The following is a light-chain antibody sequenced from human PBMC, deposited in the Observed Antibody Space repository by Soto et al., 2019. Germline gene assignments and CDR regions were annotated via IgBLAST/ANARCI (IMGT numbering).Light chain of an antibody. J-gene: IGKJ1*01. CDR1: QSITNNY. V-gene: IGKV3-20*01. CDR2: LAS. Sequence: EIVLTQSPGTLSLSPGERSTLPCRASQSITNNYLAWYQQKSGQAPRLLIYLASNRAAGIPDRFSGSGSGADFTLTINRLEPEDFAVYHCQQYGSSPWTFGQGTKVDIK. CDR3: QQYGSSPWT.